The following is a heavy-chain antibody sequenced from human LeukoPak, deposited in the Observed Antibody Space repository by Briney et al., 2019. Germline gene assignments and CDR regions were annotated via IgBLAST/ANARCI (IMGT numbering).Heavy chain of an antibody. CDR2: IYYSGST. CDR3: ARGDLAAAGTWFDP. V-gene: IGHV4-59*01. D-gene: IGHD6-13*01. CDR1: GGSIISYY. Sequence: SETLSLTCTVSGGSIISYYWSWIRQPPGKGLEWIGYIYYSGSTNYNPSLKSRVTISVDTSKNQFSLKLSSVTAADTAVYYCARGDLAAAGTWFDPWGQGTLVTVSS. J-gene: IGHJ5*02.